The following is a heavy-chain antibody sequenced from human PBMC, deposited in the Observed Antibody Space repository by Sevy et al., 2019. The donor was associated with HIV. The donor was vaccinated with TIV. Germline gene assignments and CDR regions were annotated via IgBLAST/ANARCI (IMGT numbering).Heavy chain of an antibody. Sequence: GESLKISCKASGYTFTSYYMHWVRQAPGQGLEWMGIINPSGGSTSYAQKFQGRVTMTRDTSTSTVYMELSSLRSEDTAVYYCARGGRGYADAFDIWGQGTMVTVSS. J-gene: IGHJ3*02. CDR2: INPSGGST. CDR1: GYTFTSYY. CDR3: ARGGRGYADAFDI. V-gene: IGHV1-46*01. D-gene: IGHD5-12*01.